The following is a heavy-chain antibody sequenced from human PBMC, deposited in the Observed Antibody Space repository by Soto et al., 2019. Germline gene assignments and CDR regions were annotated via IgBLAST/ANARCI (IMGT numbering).Heavy chain of an antibody. CDR3: FSSKAPFDY. Sequence: QVQLVESGGGVVQPGRSLRLSCAASGFTFSSYGMHWVRQAPGKGLEWVAVISYDGSNKYYADSVKGRFTISRDNSKNTLYLQMNSLRAEDTAVYYCFSSKAPFDYWGQGPLVTVSS. V-gene: IGHV3-30*03. CDR2: ISYDGSNK. J-gene: IGHJ4*02. D-gene: IGHD2-2*01. CDR1: GFTFSSYG.